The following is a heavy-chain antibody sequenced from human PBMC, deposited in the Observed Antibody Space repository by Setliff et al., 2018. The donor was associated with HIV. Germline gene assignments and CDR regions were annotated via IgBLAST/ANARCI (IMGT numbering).Heavy chain of an antibody. Sequence: GGSLRLSCAASGFTVSSYYMSWVRQAPGKGLEWISTIYSGGDTYHADSVKGRVTLSRDNSKNTLYLQMNSLRPEDTAVYYCARVRLYNNALDYWGQGTLVTVSS. V-gene: IGHV3-66*02. CDR1: GFTVSSYY. D-gene: IGHD3-10*01. CDR3: ARVRLYNNALDY. CDR2: IYSGGDT. J-gene: IGHJ4*02.